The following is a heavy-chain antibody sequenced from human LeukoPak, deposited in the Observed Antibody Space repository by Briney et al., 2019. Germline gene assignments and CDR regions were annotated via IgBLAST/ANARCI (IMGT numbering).Heavy chain of an antibody. V-gene: IGHV1-2*02. CDR3: GRKSAARKTSEFDY. D-gene: IGHD6-6*01. Sequence: SVTLYCKASAYTFTDHYMNWVRQAPGQGLEWLGWIHPNSGGTNYAQKFQGRVTMTRDTSISTAYMELSRLTFDDTAVYYCGRKSAARKTSEFDYWGQGTLVTVSS. CDR2: IHPNSGGT. CDR1: AYTFTDHY. J-gene: IGHJ4*02.